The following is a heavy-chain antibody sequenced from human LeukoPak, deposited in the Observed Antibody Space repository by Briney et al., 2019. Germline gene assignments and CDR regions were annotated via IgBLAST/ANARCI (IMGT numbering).Heavy chain of an antibody. Sequence: GASVKVSCKASGYTFTSYHISWVRQATGQGLEWMGWMNPDSGDTGYAQKIQGRVTMTRNTSISTAYLEVTSLTSEDTAVYYCARNWQSGSAKFDYWGQGTLVTVSS. J-gene: IGHJ4*02. CDR2: MNPDSGDT. V-gene: IGHV1-8*01. CDR3: ARNWQSGSAKFDY. D-gene: IGHD3-10*01. CDR1: GYTFTSYH.